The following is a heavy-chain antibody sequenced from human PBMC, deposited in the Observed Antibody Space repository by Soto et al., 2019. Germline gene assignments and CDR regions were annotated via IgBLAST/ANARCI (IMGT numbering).Heavy chain of an antibody. CDR2: IYHSGST. J-gene: IGHJ4*02. D-gene: IGHD2-21*02. Sequence: SETLSLTCAVSGDSISSGGYYCSWIRQPPGKGLEWIGYIYHSGSTYYNPSLKSRVAMSVDRSKNQFSLRLSSVTAADTALYYCASRLSDYFDYWGQGMLVTVSS. CDR3: ASRLSDYFDY. CDR1: GDSISSGGYY. V-gene: IGHV4-30-2*01.